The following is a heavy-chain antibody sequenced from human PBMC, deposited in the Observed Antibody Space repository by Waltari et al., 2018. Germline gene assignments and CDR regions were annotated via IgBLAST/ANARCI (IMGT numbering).Heavy chain of an antibody. D-gene: IGHD3-22*01. J-gene: IGHJ4*02. V-gene: IGHV3-33*01. CDR3: ARVRDYYDSSGPFDY. CDR2: IWYDGSNK. Sequence: QVQLVESGGGVVQPGRSLRLSCAASGFTFSSDGMHWVRQAPGKGLEWVAVIWYDGSNKYYADAVKGRFTISRDNSKNTLYLQMNSLRAEDTAVYYCARVRDYYDSSGPFDYWGQGTLVTVSS. CDR1: GFTFSSDG.